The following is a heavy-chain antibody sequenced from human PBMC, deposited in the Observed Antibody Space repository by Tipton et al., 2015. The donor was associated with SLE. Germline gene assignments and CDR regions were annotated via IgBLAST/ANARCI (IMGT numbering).Heavy chain of an antibody. J-gene: IGHJ6*02. CDR3: AGGYSYGFYYYYAMDV. CDR1: EFTVSTNY. V-gene: IGHV3-66*01. CDR2: VYSNDDT. Sequence: SLRLSCVASEFTVSTNYMSWVRQAPGKGLEWVAIVYSNDDTYYADSVKGRFTISRDNSKNTLYLQMNSLRADDTAVYYCAGGYSYGFYYYYAMDVWGQGTTVTVPS. D-gene: IGHD5-18*01.